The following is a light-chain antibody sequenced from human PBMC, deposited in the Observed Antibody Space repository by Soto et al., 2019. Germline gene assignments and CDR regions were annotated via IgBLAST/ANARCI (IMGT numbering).Light chain of an antibody. CDR3: QQYDSSPLT. V-gene: IGKV3-20*01. CDR2: GAS. Sequence: EILLTQSPGTLSLSPGEGATLSCRTSQSLSSRSLAWYQQKPGQAPRLLIYGASSRATGIPDRFSGSGSGRDFTLTISGLESEDFAVYYCQQYDSSPLTFGGGTKVDIK. J-gene: IGKJ4*01. CDR1: QSLSSRS.